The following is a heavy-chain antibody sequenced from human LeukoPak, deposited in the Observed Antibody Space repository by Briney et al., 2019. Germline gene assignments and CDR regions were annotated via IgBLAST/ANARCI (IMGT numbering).Heavy chain of an antibody. CDR1: GFTFSSYS. D-gene: IGHD6-13*01. J-gene: IGHJ6*02. CDR2: ISSSSYI. Sequence: PGGSLRLSCAASGFTFSSYSMNWVRQAPGKGLEWVSSISSSSYIYYADSVKGRFTISRDNAKNSLYLQMNSLRAEDTAVYYCASDPYSSSWYHPYYYGMDVWGQGTTVTVSS. CDR3: ASDPYSSSWYHPYYYGMDV. V-gene: IGHV3-21*01.